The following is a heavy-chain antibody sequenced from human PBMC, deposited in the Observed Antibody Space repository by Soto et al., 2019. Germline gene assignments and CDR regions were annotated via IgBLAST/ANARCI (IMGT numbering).Heavy chain of an antibody. Sequence: LRLSCAASGFPFGENAMSWVRQAPGKGLEWVSGISDSGATTYYADSVRGRFTISRDNSKNTLYLQMKSLRAEDSASYYCAKEDTSSGSLDYWGQGALVTVSA. J-gene: IGHJ4*02. CDR3: AKEDTSSGSLDY. V-gene: IGHV3-23*01. D-gene: IGHD6-19*01. CDR2: ISDSGATT. CDR1: GFPFGENA.